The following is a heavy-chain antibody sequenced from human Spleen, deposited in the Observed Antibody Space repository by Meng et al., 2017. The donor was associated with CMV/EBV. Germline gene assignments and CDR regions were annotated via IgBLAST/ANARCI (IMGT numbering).Heavy chain of an antibody. J-gene: IGHJ6*02. V-gene: IGHV1-18*01. CDR2: ISAYNGNT. Sequence: PSVKVSCKASGYTFANYGISWVRQAPGQGLEWLGRISAYNGNTDYAQKVQGRVTMTTDTSTRTAYMELRRLRSDDTAVYYCARDYMEWLHYYGMDVWGQGTTVTVSS. CDR3: ARDYMEWLHYYGMDV. CDR1: GYTFANYG. D-gene: IGHD3-3*01.